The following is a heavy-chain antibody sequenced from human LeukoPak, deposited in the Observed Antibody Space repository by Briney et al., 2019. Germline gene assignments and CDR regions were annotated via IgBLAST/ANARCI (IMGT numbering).Heavy chain of an antibody. CDR1: GGSISSYY. J-gene: IGHJ4*02. CDR2: IYHSGST. V-gene: IGHV4-4*09. D-gene: IGHD4-23*01. CDR3: ATLTTVVTAYYFDY. Sequence: PSETLSLTCTVSGGSISSYYWSWIRQPPGKGLEWIGYIYHSGSTDYNPSIKSRVTISVDTSKSQFSLKLTSVTAADTAVYYCATLTTVVTAYYFDYWGQGTPVTVSS.